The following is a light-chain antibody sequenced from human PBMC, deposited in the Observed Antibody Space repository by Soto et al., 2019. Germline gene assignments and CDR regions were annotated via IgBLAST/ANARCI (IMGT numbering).Light chain of an antibody. CDR1: SSDIGSYNY. J-gene: IGLJ1*01. CDR3: TSYPTSNSYV. V-gene: IGLV2-14*01. Sequence: QSALTQPASVSGSPGQSITISCSGTSSDIGSYNYVSWYQQHPDKAPKLIIYEVTNRPSGVSGRFSGSKSGNTASLTISGLQAEDEADYYCTSYPTSNSYVFGTGTKVTVL. CDR2: EVT.